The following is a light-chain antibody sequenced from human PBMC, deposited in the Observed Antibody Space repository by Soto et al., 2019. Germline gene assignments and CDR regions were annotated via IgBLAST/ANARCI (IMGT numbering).Light chain of an antibody. CDR3: QQYGSSPGT. Sequence: EIVLTQSPGTLSLSPGERATLSCRASPSVSSSYLAWYQHKPGQAPRLLIYGASIRATDIPDRFSGSGSGTDFTLTITRLEPEDFAVYYCQQYGSSPGTFGQGTKVEIK. J-gene: IGKJ1*01. V-gene: IGKV3-20*01. CDR1: PSVSSSY. CDR2: GAS.